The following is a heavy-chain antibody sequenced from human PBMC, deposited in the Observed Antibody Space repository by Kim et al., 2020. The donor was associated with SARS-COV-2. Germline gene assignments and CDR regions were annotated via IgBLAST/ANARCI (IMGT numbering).Heavy chain of an antibody. CDR3: ARDPIQLWLRPGMDV. CDR1: GGSISSSNW. CDR2: IYHSGST. Sequence: SETLSLTCAVSGGSISSSNWWSWVRQPPGKGLEWIGEIYHSGSTNYNPSLKSRVTISVDKSKNQFSLKLSSVTAADTAVYYCARDPIQLWLRPGMDVWGQGTTVTVSS. J-gene: IGHJ6*02. V-gene: IGHV4-4*02. D-gene: IGHD5-18*01.